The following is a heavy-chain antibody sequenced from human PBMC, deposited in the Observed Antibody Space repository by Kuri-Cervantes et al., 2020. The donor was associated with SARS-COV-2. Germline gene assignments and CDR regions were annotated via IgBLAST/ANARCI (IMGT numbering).Heavy chain of an antibody. CDR1: GYTFTSYD. J-gene: IGHJ4*02. V-gene: IGHV1-18*01. Sequence: ASVKVSCKASGYTFTSYDISWVRQAPGQGLEWMGWISAYNGNTNYAQKLQGRVTMTTDTSTSTAYMELRSLRSDDTAVYYCARVGIYDYSNYRPFDYWGQGTLVTVSS. CDR3: ARVGIYDYSNYRPFDY. CDR2: ISAYNGNT. D-gene: IGHD4-11*01.